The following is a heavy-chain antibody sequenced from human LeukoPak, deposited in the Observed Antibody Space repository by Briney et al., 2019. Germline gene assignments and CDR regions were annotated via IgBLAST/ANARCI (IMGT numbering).Heavy chain of an antibody. CDR1: GGSISSGGYS. D-gene: IGHD4-17*01. Sequence: PSETLSLTCAVSGGSISSGGYSWSWIRQPPGKGLEWIGYIYHSGSTYYNPSLKSRVTISVDRPKNQFSLKLSSVTAADTAVYYCARDGDYGGLDYWGQGTLVTVSS. J-gene: IGHJ4*02. CDR3: ARDGDYGGLDY. V-gene: IGHV4-30-2*01. CDR2: IYHSGST.